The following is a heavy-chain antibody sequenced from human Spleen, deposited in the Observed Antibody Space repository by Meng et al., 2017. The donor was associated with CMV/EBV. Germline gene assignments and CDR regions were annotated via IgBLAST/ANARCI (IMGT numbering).Heavy chain of an antibody. CDR2: ISWNYDQ. CDR3: AHRRRDNYGDLTLAY. D-gene: IGHD4-17*01. CDR1: LSLSHCGVG. V-gene: IGHV2-5*01. J-gene: IGHJ4*02. Sequence: LSLSHCGVGVRWIRHPPGKALEWLALISWNYDQRFRPSLKSRLTITQDTYRDQMVLTMTNMDPVDTATYYCAHRRRDNYGDLTLAYWGQGTLVTVSS.